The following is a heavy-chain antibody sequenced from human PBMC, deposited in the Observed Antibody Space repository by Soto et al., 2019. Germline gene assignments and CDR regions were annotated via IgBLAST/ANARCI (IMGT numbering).Heavy chain of an antibody. CDR1: GYRFTAYY. CDR3: ARDGNFAFLGYSFAFDF. D-gene: IGHD5-18*01. V-gene: IGHV1-2*06. CDR2: MNLDTGGT. J-gene: IGHJ4*02. Sequence: QVQLVQSGAEVKKPGASVRVSCETSGYRFTAYYIHWVRQAPGQGLEWMGRMNLDTGGTTYAQKFQGRVTMTRDTSTSTAYMELSSLKSHDTAMYYCARDGNFAFLGYSFAFDFWGQGTLVTVSS.